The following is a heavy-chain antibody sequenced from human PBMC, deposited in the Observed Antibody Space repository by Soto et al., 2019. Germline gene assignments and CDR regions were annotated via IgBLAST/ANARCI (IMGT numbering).Heavy chain of an antibody. V-gene: IGHV4-30-4*01. CDR2: IYYSGST. CDR3: ARCGSDSSGWYGNWFDP. D-gene: IGHD6-19*01. J-gene: IGHJ5*02. CDR1: GGSISSGDYY. Sequence: QVQLQESGPGLVKPSQTLSLTCTVSGGSISSGDYYWSWIRQPPGKGLEWIGYIYYSGSTYYNPSLKSRVTISVDTSKNHSSLKLSSVTAADTAVYYCARCGSDSSGWYGNWFDPWGQGTLVTVSS.